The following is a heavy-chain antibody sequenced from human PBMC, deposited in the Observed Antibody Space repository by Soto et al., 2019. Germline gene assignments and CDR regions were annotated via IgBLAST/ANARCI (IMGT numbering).Heavy chain of an antibody. Sequence: QVQLQESGPGLVKPSQTLSLTCTVSGGSISSGDYYWGGIRQPPGKGLEWIGYIYYSGSTYYNPSLKSRVTISVDTSKNQFSLKLSSVTAADTAVYYCARVGGGDLGTVDYWGQGTLVTVSS. V-gene: IGHV4-30-4*01. D-gene: IGHD2-21*01. CDR2: IYYSGST. CDR1: GGSISSGDYY. J-gene: IGHJ4*02. CDR3: ARVGGGDLGTVDY.